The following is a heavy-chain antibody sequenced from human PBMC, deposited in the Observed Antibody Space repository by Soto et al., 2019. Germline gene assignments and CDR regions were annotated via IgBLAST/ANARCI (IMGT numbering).Heavy chain of an antibody. CDR3: AKEERGSGGPFDY. CDR2: ISYDGSQN. CDR1: GFTFRNYG. D-gene: IGHD3-10*01. J-gene: IGHJ4*02. Sequence: QVKLVESGGGVVQPGTSLRLSCAASGFTFRNYGMNWVRQAPGKGLEWVAVISYDGSQNYYADSVKGRFTVSRDNSKNKLYVQMNSLRPEDTAVYYGAKEERGSGGPFDYWGQGTLVTVSS. V-gene: IGHV3-30*18.